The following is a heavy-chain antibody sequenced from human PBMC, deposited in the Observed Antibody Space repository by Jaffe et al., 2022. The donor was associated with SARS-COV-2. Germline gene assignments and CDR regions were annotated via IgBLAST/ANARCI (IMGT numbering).Heavy chain of an antibody. CDR3: ARVPRVGARAGWFDP. V-gene: IGHV1-2*06. CDR2: INPNSGGT. J-gene: IGHJ5*02. Sequence: QVQLVQSGAEVKKPGASVKVSCKASGYTFTGYYMHWVRQAPGQGLEWMGRINPNSGGTNYAQKFQGRVTMTRDTSISTAYMELSRLRSDDTAVYYCARVPRVGARAGWFDPWGQGTLVTVSS. D-gene: IGHD1-26*01. CDR1: GYTFTGYY.